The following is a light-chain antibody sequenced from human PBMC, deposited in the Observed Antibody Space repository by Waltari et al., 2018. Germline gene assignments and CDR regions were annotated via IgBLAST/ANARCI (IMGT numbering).Light chain of an antibody. V-gene: IGKV3-20*01. J-gene: IGKJ1*01. Sequence: EIVLTQSPASLSLPPGDRATLSCRASQSVGRTLAWYQQRPGQAPRRLIYDASSRATGIPDRFSGSGSGTDFSLTISRLEPEDFAVYYCQKYGTRPATFGQGTKVEVK. CDR2: DAS. CDR3: QKYGTRPAT. CDR1: QSVGRT.